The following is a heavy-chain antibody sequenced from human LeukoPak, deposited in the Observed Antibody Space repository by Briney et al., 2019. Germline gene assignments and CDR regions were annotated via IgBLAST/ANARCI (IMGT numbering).Heavy chain of an antibody. CDR2: IYPNSGGT. V-gene: IGHV1-2*02. CDR3: ARDISAAASLDY. CDR1: GYTFTGCY. D-gene: IGHD2-2*01. J-gene: IGHJ4*02. Sequence: ASVKVSCKASGYTFTGCYMHWVRQAPGQGLEWMGWIYPNSGGTNHAQKFQGRVTMTRDTSISTAYMELSRLRSDDTAVYYCARDISAAASLDYWGQGTLVTVSS.